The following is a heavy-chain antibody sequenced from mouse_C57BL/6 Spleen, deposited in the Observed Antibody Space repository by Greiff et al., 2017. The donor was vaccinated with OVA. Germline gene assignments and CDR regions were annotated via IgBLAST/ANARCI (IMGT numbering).Heavy chain of an antibody. Sequence: DVMLVESGGGLVKPGGSLKLSCAASGFTFSDYGMHWVRQAPEKGLEWVAYISSGSSTIYYADTVKGRFTISRDNAKNTLFLQMTSLRSEDTAMYYCARGWDGGYYAMDYWGQGTSVTVSS. CDR3: ARGWDGGYYAMDY. D-gene: IGHD4-1*01. J-gene: IGHJ4*01. CDR1: GFTFSDYG. CDR2: ISSGSSTI. V-gene: IGHV5-17*01.